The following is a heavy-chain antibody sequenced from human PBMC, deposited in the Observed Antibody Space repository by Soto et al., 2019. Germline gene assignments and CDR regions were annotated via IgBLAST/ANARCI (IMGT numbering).Heavy chain of an antibody. CDR3: ARVRQPWPTHHFDY. V-gene: IGHV4-59*01. Sequence: SETLSLTCTVSGGSISSYYWSWIRQPPGKGLEWIGYIYYSGSTNYNPSLKSRVTISVDTSKNQFSLKLSSVTAADTAVYYCARVRQPWPTHHFDYWGQGTLVTVSS. CDR2: IYYSGST. D-gene: IGHD5-18*01. CDR1: GGSISSYY. J-gene: IGHJ4*02.